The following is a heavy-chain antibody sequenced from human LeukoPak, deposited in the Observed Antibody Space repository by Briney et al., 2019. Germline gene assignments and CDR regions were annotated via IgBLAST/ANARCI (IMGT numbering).Heavy chain of an antibody. CDR2: ISYDGSNK. D-gene: IGHD2-15*01. Sequence: PGGSLRLSCAASGFAFSSYAMHWVRQAPGKGLEWVAVISYDGSNKYYADSVKGRFTISRDNSKNTLYLQMNSLRAEDTAVYYCAKARYCSGGSCYYYGMDVWGKGTTVTVSS. V-gene: IGHV3-30*04. CDR3: AKARYCSGGSCYYYGMDV. CDR1: GFAFSSYA. J-gene: IGHJ6*04.